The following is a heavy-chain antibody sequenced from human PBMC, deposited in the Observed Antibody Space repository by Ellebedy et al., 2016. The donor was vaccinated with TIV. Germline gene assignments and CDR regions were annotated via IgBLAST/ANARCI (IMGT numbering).Heavy chain of an antibody. CDR3: ARRKGTTVVTNDAFDI. D-gene: IGHD4-23*01. CDR1: GYSFTGYW. J-gene: IGHJ3*02. CDR2: IYPGDSDT. V-gene: IGHV5-51*01. Sequence: GGSLRLSCKGSGYSFTGYWIGWVRQMPGKGLEWMGIIYPGDSDTRYSPSFQGQVTISADKSISTAYLQWSSLKASDTAMYYCARRKGTTVVTNDAFDIWGQGTMVTVSS.